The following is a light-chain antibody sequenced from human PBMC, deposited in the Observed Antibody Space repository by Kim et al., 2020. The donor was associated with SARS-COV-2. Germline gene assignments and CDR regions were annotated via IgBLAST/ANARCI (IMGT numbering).Light chain of an antibody. J-gene: IGLJ1*01. CDR2: YDN. Sequence: VAPGKTAIITGGGTNIASKNVHWYQQRPGQAPVLVIFYDNDRPSGIPERFSGSNSGNTATLTISRVEAGDEADYYCHVWDSTSDHVFGTGTKVTVL. CDR3: HVWDSTSDHV. CDR1: NIASKN. V-gene: IGLV3-21*04.